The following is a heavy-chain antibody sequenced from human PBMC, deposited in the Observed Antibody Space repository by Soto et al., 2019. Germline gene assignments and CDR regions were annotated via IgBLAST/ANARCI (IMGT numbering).Heavy chain of an antibody. D-gene: IGHD3-3*01. CDR3: ARAHYDFWSGYFSERRYYYMDV. CDR1: GYTFTSYD. Sequence: QVQLVQSGAEVKKPGASVKVSCKASGYTFTSYDINWVRQATGQGREWMGWMNPNSGNTGYAQKFHGRVTMTGNTSISTAYMELSSLRSEDTAVYYCARAHYDFWSGYFSERRYYYMDVWGKGTTVTVSS. V-gene: IGHV1-8*02. CDR2: MNPNSGNT. J-gene: IGHJ6*03.